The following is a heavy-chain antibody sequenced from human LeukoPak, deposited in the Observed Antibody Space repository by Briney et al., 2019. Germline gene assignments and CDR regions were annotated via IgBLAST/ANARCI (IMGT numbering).Heavy chain of an antibody. V-gene: IGHV1-69*01. CDR1: GGTFSTYA. D-gene: IGHD3-3*01. CDR2: IIPILGTP. CDR3: ARERISYDFWSGYAQNWFDP. J-gene: IGHJ5*02. Sequence: ASVKVSCKSSGGTFSTYAITWVRQAPGQGLEWMGGIIPILGTPDYAQKFQGRVTITADESTSTAYMELSSLRSEDTAVYYCARERISYDFWSGYAQNWFDPWGQGTLVTVSS.